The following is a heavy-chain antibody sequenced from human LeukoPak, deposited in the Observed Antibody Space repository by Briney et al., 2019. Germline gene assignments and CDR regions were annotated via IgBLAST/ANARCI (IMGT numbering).Heavy chain of an antibody. D-gene: IGHD3-3*01. CDR2: MSNDGSDK. V-gene: IGHV3-30*02. J-gene: IGHJ6*03. Sequence: PGGSLRLSCAEFGFSFITYGMHWVRQAPGKGLEWVAFMSNDGSDKLYRDSVKGRFTISRDNSKNTLYLQMTRLRDDDTAVYFCAKGLSWSYYYYMDVWGKGTTVTVSS. CDR3: AKGLSWSYYYYMDV. CDR1: GFSFITYG.